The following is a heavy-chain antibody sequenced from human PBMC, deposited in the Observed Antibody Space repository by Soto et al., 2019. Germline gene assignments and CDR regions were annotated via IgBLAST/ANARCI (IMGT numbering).Heavy chain of an antibody. D-gene: IGHD6-13*01. CDR2: ISSNGGST. Sequence: GGSLRLSCSASGFTFSSYAMHWVRQAPGKGLEYVSAISSNGGSTYYADSVKGRFTISRDNSKNTLCPQMSSLRAEDTAVYYCVAPLIAAAGTGFDYWGQGTLVTVSS. CDR3: VAPLIAAAGTGFDY. V-gene: IGHV3-64D*06. CDR1: GFTFSSYA. J-gene: IGHJ4*02.